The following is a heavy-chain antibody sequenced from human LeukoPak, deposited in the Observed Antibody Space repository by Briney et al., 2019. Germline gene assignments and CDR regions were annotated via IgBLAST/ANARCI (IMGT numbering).Heavy chain of an antibody. D-gene: IGHD3-10*01. CDR1: GGSFSGYY. V-gene: IGHV4-4*07. Sequence: PSETLSLTCAVYGGSFSGYYWSWIRQPAGKGLEWVGRIYTSGSTNYNPSLKSRVTISLDTSKNQFSLKLSSVTAADSAVYYCAREVGFGYFYYYMDVWGKGTTVTVSS. CDR2: IYTSGST. J-gene: IGHJ6*03. CDR3: AREVGFGYFYYYMDV.